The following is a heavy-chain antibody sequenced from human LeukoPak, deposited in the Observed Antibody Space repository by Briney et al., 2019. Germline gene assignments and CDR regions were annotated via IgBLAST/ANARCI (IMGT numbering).Heavy chain of an antibody. CDR1: EFIFSDYV. CDR2: ISYDETNK. D-gene: IGHD1-26*01. V-gene: IGHV3-30*18. Sequence: GGSLRLSCAASEFIFSDYVMHWVRQAPGKGLEWVAIISYDETNKNYADSLKGRFTISRDNSKKTVYLQMNSLRVEDTAVYFCAEDKAPSLGATLDSWGQGTQVTVSS. J-gene: IGHJ4*02. CDR3: AEDKAPSLGATLDS.